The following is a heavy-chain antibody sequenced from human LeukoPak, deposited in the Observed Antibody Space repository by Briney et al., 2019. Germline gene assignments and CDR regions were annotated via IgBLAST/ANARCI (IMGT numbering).Heavy chain of an antibody. J-gene: IGHJ3*02. Sequence: SQTLSLTCTVSGDSISSGSYYWNWIRQPAGKGLEWIGRIYFSGSTNYNPSLKSRVTISVDRSKNQFSLRLSSVTAADTAVYYCARDDAYSSGEEAFNIWRQGTVIIVSS. CDR1: GDSISSGSYY. CDR3: ARDDAYSSGEEAFNI. V-gene: IGHV4-61*02. CDR2: IYFSGST. D-gene: IGHD6-19*01.